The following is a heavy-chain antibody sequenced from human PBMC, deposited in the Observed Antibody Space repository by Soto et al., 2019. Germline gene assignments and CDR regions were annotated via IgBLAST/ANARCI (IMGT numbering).Heavy chain of an antibody. J-gene: IGHJ4*02. CDR2: IYYSGST. CDR1: GGSISSYY. CDR3: ARRYGSCFDY. Sequence: QVQLQESGPGLVKPSETLSLTCTVSGGSISSYYWSWIRQPPGNGLEWIGYIYYSGSTNYNPSLKSRVTISVDTSQNHFSLKLSSVNAADTALYYCARRYGSCFDYWGQGTLVNVAS. V-gene: IGHV4-59*08. D-gene: IGHD5-18*01.